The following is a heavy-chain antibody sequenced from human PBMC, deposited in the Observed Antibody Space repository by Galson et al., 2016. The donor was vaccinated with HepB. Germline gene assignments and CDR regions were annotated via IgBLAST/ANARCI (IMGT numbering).Heavy chain of an antibody. J-gene: IGHJ6*02. D-gene: IGHD3-3*01. V-gene: IGHV3-73*01. CDR1: GFTFSGSA. CDR2: IRSKANSYAA. CDR3: TRTTAPGSIFGVRGHYHGMDV. Sequence: LRLSCAASGFTFSGSAMHWVRQASGQGREGVGRIRSKANSYAAAYAASVRSRFPISRDDSKNTAYLQMISLKTEDTAVYYCTRTTAPGSIFGVRGHYHGMDVWGQGTTVTVSS.